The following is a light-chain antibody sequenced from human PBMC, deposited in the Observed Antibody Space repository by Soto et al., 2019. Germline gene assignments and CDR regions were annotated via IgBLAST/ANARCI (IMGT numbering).Light chain of an antibody. CDR2: GAS. V-gene: IGKV3-20*01. CDR1: QSVSGSC. J-gene: IGKJ1*01. CDR3: QQNGAHPT. Sequence: EIVLTQSPGTMSLSPVERAALSCRASQSVSGSCLAWYQQKPGLAPRLLIYGASNRATGIPDRFSGSGSETDLTLTSSRLGPEDFEMYYSQQNGAHPTFGQGTKVDIK.